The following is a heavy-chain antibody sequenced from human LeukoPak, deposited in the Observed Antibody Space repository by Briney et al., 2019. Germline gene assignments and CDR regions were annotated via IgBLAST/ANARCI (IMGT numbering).Heavy chain of an antibody. V-gene: IGHV4-59*01. J-gene: IGHJ1*01. CDR3: ARHRSGWTAEYFQH. Sequence: SETLSLTCTVSDGSITNNDWSWVRQTPGKGLEFIGYVHYSGTTNYNPSLRSRVTISIDTSRKHFFLKLKSVTAADTAVYYCARHRSGWTAEYFQHWGQGTLVTVSS. D-gene: IGHD6-19*01. CDR1: DGSITNND. CDR2: VHYSGTT.